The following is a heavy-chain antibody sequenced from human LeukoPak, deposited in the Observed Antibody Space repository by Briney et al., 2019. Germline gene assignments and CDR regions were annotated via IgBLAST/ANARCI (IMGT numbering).Heavy chain of an antibody. D-gene: IGHD3-10*01. Sequence: GASVKVSCKASGYTFTSYGISWVRQAPGQGLEWMGWISAYNGNTNYAQKLQGRVTMTTDTSTSTAYMELRSLRSDDKAVYYCARSPASFGYYYYSMDVWGKGTTVTVSS. J-gene: IGHJ6*03. CDR2: ISAYNGNT. V-gene: IGHV1-18*01. CDR1: GYTFTSYG. CDR3: ARSPASFGYYYYSMDV.